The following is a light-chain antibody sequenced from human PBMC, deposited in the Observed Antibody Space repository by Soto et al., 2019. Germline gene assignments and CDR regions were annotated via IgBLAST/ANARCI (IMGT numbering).Light chain of an antibody. V-gene: IGKV1-39*01. Sequence: DTQMTQSPSSLSASVGDRVTITCRASQSISNYLNWYQQKPGKAPKFLIYVASSLQSGVPSRFSGSGSGTDFTLTISGLQPEDLATYYCQQSYSTTWTFGQGTKV. CDR3: QQSYSTTWT. CDR2: VAS. CDR1: QSISNY. J-gene: IGKJ1*01.